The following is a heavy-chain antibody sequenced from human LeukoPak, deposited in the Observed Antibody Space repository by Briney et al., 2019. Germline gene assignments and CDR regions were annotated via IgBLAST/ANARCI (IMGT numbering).Heavy chain of an antibody. CDR3: ARDNDSPDAFDI. V-gene: IGHV3-53*01. CDR2: ISRGGST. Sequence: GGSLRLSCAASGFAVSSDYMTWVRQAPWKELEWVSVISRGGSTYYADSVRGRFTISRDNSKNTLFLQMNSLRADDTAVYYCARDNDSPDAFDIWGQGTMVTVSS. D-gene: IGHD5-18*01. CDR1: GFAVSSDY. J-gene: IGHJ3*02.